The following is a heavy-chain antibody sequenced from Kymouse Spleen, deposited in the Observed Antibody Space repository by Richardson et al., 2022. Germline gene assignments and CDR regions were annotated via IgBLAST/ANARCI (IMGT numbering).Heavy chain of an antibody. J-gene: IGHJ6*02. CDR1: GGSFSGYY. CDR2: INHSGST. V-gene: IGHV4-34*01. D-gene: IGHD5-12*01. Sequence: QVQLQQWGAGLLKPSETLSLTCAVYGGSFSGYYWSWIRQPPGKGLEWIGEINHSGSTNYNPSLKSRVTISVDTSKNQFSLKLSSVTAADTAVYYCARGRDIVATIGTTTTTTVWTSGAKGPRSPSPQ. CDR3: ARGRDIVATIGTTTTTTVWTS.